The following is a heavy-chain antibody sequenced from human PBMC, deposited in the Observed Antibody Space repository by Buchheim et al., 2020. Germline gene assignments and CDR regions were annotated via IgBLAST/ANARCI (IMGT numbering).Heavy chain of an antibody. CDR1: GGTFSSYT. V-gene: IGHV1-69*08. D-gene: IGHD6-13*01. CDR3: AREVAAAGTVGGAWFDP. CDR2: IIPILRIA. Sequence: QVQLVQSGAEVKKPGSSVKVSCKASGGTFSSYTISWVRQAPGQGLEWMGRIIPILRIANYAQKFQGRVTITADKSTSTAYMELSSLRSEDTAVYYCAREVAAAGTVGGAWFDPWGQGTL. J-gene: IGHJ5*02.